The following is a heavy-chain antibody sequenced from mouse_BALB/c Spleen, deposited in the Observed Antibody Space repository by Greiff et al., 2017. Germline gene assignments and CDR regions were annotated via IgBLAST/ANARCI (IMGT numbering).Heavy chain of an antibody. V-gene: IGHV14-3*02. D-gene: IGHD1-1*01. Sequence: EVQLQQSGAELVKPGASVKLSCTASGFNIKDTYMHWVKQRPEQGLEWIGRIDPANGNTKYDPKFQGKATITADTSSNTAYLQLSNLTSEDTAVYYYEDYVAYWGQGTLLTVSS. CDR1: GFNIKDTY. CDR2: IDPANGNT. J-gene: IGHJ3*01. CDR3: EDYVAY.